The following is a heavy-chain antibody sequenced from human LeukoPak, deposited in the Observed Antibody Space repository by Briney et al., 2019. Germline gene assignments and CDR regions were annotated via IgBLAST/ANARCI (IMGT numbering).Heavy chain of an antibody. D-gene: IGHD2-2*03. CDR2: IYYSGST. V-gene: IGHV4-39*07. Sequence: SETLSLTCTVSGGSISSSSYYWGWIRQPPGKGLEWIGSIYYSGSTYYNPSLKSRVTISVDTSKNQFSLKLSSVTAADTAVYYCARVLDKYYYYYYMDVWGKGTTVTVSS. CDR3: ARVLDKYYYYYYMDV. CDR1: GGSISSSSYY. J-gene: IGHJ6*03.